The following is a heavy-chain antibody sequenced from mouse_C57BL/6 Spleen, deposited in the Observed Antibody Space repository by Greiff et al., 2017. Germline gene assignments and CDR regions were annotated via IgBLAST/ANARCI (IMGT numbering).Heavy chain of an antibody. CDR1: GYTFTNYW. Sequence: VQLQESGAELVRPGTSVKMSCKASGYTFTNYWIGWAKQRPGHGLEWIGDIYPGGGYTNYNEKFKGKATLTADKSSSTAYMQFSSLTSEDSAIYYCAVYYYGSNPGDYWGQGTTLTVSS. CDR3: AVYYYGSNPGDY. V-gene: IGHV1-63*01. D-gene: IGHD1-1*01. J-gene: IGHJ2*01. CDR2: IYPGGGYT.